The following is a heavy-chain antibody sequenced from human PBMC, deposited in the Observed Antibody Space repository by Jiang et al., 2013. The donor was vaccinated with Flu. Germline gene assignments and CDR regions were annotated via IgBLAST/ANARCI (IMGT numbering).Heavy chain of an antibody. CDR2: VYFSGYT. CDR3: ARALKYSGFELPYFDF. D-gene: IGHD5-12*01. Sequence: GPGLVKPSETLSLTCTVSGGSISSSVYYWGWIRQSPGKGLEWIGSVYFSGYTYYNPSLKSRLSISVDTSKSQFSLRLASVTAADTAVYYCARALKYSGFELPYFDFVGQGTLVTVSS. J-gene: IGHJ4*02. V-gene: IGHV4-39*07. CDR1: GGSISSSVYY.